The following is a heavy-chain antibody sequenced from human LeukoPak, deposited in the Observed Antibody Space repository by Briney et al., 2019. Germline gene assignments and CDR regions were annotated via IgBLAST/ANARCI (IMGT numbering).Heavy chain of an antibody. CDR2: FDPEDGET. V-gene: IGHV1-24*01. D-gene: IGHD1-26*01. Sequence: ATVKVSCKVSGYTLTELSMHWVRQAPGKGLEWMGGFDPEDGETIYAQKFQGRVTMTEDTSTDTAYMELSSLRSEDTAVYYCATDLVLMESGSYRDYWGQGTLVTVSS. J-gene: IGHJ4*02. CDR3: ATDLVLMESGSYRDY. CDR1: GYTLTELS.